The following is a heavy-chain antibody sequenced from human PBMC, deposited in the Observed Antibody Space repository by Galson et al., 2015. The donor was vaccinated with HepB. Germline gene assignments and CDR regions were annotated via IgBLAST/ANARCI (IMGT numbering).Heavy chain of an antibody. CDR1: GITFSDYW. J-gene: IGHJ4*02. CDR2: ISGSGGST. D-gene: IGHD6-19*01. Sequence: SLRLSCAASGITFSDYWMHWVRQVPGKGLEWVSAISGSGGSTYYADSVKGRFTISRDNSKNTLYLQMNSLRAEDTAVYYCAKVGSGWYERSHFDYWGQGTLVTVSS. V-gene: IGHV3-23*01. CDR3: AKVGSGWYERSHFDY.